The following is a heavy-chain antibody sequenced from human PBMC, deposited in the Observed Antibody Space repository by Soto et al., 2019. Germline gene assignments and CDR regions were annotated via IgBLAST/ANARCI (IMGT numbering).Heavy chain of an antibody. CDR2: IIPIFGTA. D-gene: IGHD1-1*01. J-gene: IGHJ3*02. Sequence: SVKVSCHASGGTFSSYAISWVRPAPGQGLEWMGGIIPIFGTANYAQKFQGRVTITADKSTSTAYMELSSLRSEDTAVYYCARGHTTGTALDAFDIWGQGTMVTVSS. V-gene: IGHV1-69*06. CDR3: ARGHTTGTALDAFDI. CDR1: GGTFSSYA.